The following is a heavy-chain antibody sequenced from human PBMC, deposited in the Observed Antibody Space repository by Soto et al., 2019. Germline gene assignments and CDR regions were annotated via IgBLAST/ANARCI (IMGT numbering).Heavy chain of an antibody. V-gene: IGHV3-23*01. CDR3: AKDLLVRIAAVRYYGY. CDR2: ISGSGGST. D-gene: IGHD6-13*01. J-gene: IGHJ4*02. CDR1: GFTFSSYA. Sequence: PGGSLRLSCAASGFTFSSYAMSWVRQAPGKGLEWVSAISGSGGSTYYADSVKGRFTISRDNSKNTLYLQMNGLRAEDTAVYYCAKDLLVRIAAVRYYGYWGQGTLVTVPQ.